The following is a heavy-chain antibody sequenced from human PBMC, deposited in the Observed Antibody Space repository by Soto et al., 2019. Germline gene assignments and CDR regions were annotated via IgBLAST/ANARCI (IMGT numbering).Heavy chain of an antibody. CDR1: GGTYSSYT. V-gene: IGHV1-69*02. D-gene: IGHD6-13*01. J-gene: IGHJ3*02. CDR2: ISPILGIA. CDR3: ADSGKLAAAGQGYNAFDI. Sequence: QVQLVQSGAEVKKPGSSVKVSCKASGGTYSSYTLSWVRQAPGQGLEWMGRISPILGIANYAQKFQGRVTITADKSTSTAYMELSSLRSEDTAVYYCADSGKLAAAGQGYNAFDIWGQGTMVTVSS.